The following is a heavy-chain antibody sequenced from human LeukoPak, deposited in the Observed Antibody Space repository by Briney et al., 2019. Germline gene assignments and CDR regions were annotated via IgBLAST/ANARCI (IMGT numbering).Heavy chain of an antibody. V-gene: IGHV4-39*07. CDR2: IFYSGST. J-gene: IGHJ5*02. CDR3: VRLYCTGGTCYEET. Sequence: SETLSLTCTVSSGSISTSNYYWGWVRQPPGKALEWIGNIFYSGSTYYSPSLKSRVTISLDTSRNQFSLKLNSVTAADTAVYYCVRLYCTGGTCYEETWGQGTLVTVSS. D-gene: IGHD2-15*01. CDR1: SGSISTSNYY.